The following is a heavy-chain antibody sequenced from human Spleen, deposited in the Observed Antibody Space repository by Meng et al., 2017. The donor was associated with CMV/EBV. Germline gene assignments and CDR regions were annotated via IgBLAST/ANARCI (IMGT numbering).Heavy chain of an antibody. J-gene: IGHJ4*02. CDR2: ISGSGGST. CDR3: AKWHMVRETIGYPDYFDY. CDR1: GFTFSSYA. D-gene: IGHD3-10*01. Sequence: GGSLRLSCAASGFTFSSYAMSWVRQAPGKGLEWVSAISGSGGSTYYADSVKGRFTISRDNSKNTLYLQMNSLRAEDTAVYYCAKWHMVRETIGYPDYFDYWGQGTLVTVSS. V-gene: IGHV3-23*01.